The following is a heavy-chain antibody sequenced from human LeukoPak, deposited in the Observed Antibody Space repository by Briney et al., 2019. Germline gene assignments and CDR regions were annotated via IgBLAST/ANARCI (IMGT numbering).Heavy chain of an antibody. CDR1: GFTFNKYD. J-gene: IGHJ4*02. Sequence: PGRSLRLSCAASGFTFNKYDMHWVRQAPGKGLEWVAVIWFDGSNKYYADSVKGRFTISRDNSKNTLYLQMNSLRAEDTAVYYCARDQHFSPDYWGQGTLVTVSS. CDR2: IWFDGSNK. V-gene: IGHV3-33*08. D-gene: IGHD2/OR15-2a*01. CDR3: ARDQHFSPDY.